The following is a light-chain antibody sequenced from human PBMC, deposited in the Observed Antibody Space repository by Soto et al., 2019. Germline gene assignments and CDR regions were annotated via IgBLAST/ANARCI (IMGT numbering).Light chain of an antibody. CDR3: VLYMGSGIWM. V-gene: IGLV8-61*01. CDR1: SGSVSTTYY. Sequence: QTVVTQEPSFSVSPGRTVTLTCGLNSGSVSTTYYPTWYQQTPGQAPRTLIYSTDTRSSGVPDRFSGSILGNKAALTITGAQAEDESDYYCVLYMGSGIWMFGGGTKLT. CDR2: STD. J-gene: IGLJ3*02.